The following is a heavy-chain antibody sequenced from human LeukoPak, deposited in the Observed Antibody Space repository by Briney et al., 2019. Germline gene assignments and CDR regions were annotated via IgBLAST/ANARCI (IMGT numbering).Heavy chain of an antibody. D-gene: IGHD4-23*01. CDR3: ARANYGGNSTTTRGDFDY. CDR2: INHSGST. Sequence: SETLSLTCTVSGAAISSYYWSWIRQPPGKGLEWIGEINHSGSTNYNPSLKSRVTISVDTSKNQFSLKLSSVTAADTAVYYCARANYGGNSTTTRGDFDYWGQGTLVTVSS. V-gene: IGHV4-34*01. J-gene: IGHJ4*02. CDR1: GAAISSYY.